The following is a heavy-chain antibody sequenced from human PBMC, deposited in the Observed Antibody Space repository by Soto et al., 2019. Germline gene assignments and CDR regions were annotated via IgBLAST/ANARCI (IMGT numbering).Heavy chain of an antibody. J-gene: IGHJ6*02. CDR2: IIPIFGTA. D-gene: IGHD6-19*01. CDR1: GGTFSSYA. CDR3: ASPPNESSGDYDGMDV. V-gene: IGHV1-69*12. Sequence: QVQLVQSGAEVKKPGSSVKVSCKASGGTFSSYAISWVRQAPGQGLEWMGGIIPIFGTANYAQKFEGRVTITADESTSTAYMELSSRRSEDTAVYYCASPPNESSGDYDGMDVWGQGTTVTVSS.